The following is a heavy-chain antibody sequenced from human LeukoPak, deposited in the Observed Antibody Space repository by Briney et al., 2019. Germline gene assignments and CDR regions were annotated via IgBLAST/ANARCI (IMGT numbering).Heavy chain of an antibody. J-gene: IGHJ4*02. D-gene: IGHD6-19*01. CDR2: INPSGGST. CDR3: AKDGAPLIAVAVHLDY. V-gene: IGHV1-46*01. Sequence: ASVKVSCKASGYTFTSYYMHWVRQAPGQGLEWMGIINPSGGSTSYAQKFQGRVTMTRDTSTSTVYMELSSLRSEDTAVYFCAKDGAPLIAVAVHLDYWGQGTLVTVSS. CDR1: GYTFTSYY.